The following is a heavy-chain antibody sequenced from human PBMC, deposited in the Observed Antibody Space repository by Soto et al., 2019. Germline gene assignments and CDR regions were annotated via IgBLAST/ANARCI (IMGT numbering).Heavy chain of an antibody. CDR2: ISYDGSNK. CDR1: GFTFSSYG. D-gene: IGHD6-6*01. V-gene: IGHV3-30*18. CDR3: AKDSLVAARYYYGMDV. Sequence: SLRLSCAASGFTFSSYGMHWVRQAPGKGLEWVAVISYDGSNKYYRDSVKGRFTISRDNSKSTLYLQMNSLRAEDTAVYYCAKDSLVAARYYYGMDVWGQGTTVTVSS. J-gene: IGHJ6*02.